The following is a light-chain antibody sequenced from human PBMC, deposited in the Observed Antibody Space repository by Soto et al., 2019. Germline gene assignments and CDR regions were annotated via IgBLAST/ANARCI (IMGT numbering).Light chain of an antibody. CDR3: QQYSSAWT. Sequence: DIQMTQSPSTLSAFVGDRVSITCRASQSISTWLAWYQQKPGKAPKLLIYTASNLEGGVPSRFSGSGSATEFTLTISSLQPDDFATYYCQQYSSAWTFGQGTKVDIK. CDR2: TAS. CDR1: QSISTW. J-gene: IGKJ1*01. V-gene: IGKV1-5*03.